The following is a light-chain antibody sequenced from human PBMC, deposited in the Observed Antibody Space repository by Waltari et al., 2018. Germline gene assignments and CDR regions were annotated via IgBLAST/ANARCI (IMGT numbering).Light chain of an antibody. J-gene: IGKJ1*01. V-gene: IGKV3-20*01. CDR3: QKYGTLPAT. CDR1: QRVPWTV. Sequence: RASQRVPWTVGGYQHKPGQAPRLLIYDASSRGTGIPDRFSGSGYGTDFSLTISRLEPEDFAVYDCQKYGTLPATFGQGTKVEIK. CDR2: DAS.